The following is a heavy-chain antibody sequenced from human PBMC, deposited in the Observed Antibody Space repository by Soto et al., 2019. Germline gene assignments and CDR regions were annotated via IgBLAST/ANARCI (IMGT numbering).Heavy chain of an antibody. CDR3: ARDSIAVAAGPFDY. V-gene: IGHV1-3*01. J-gene: IGHJ4*02. CDR1: GYTFTSYA. D-gene: IGHD6-19*01. CDR2: INAGNGNT. Sequence: ASVKVSCKASGYTFTSYAMHWVRQAPGQRLEWMGWINAGNGNTKYSQKFQGRVTITRDTSASTAYMEMSSLRSEDTAVYYCARDSIAVAAGPFDYWGQGTLVTVSS.